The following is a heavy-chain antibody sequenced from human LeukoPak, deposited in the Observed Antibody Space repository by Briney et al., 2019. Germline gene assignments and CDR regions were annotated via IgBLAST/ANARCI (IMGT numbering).Heavy chain of an antibody. Sequence: GGSLRLSCAASGFTFSSYAMSWVRQAPGKGLEWVSVISGSGGSTHYADSVKGRFTISRDNSKKGRFTISRDNSKNTLYLQMNSLRAEDTAVYYCARGAYYYEDWGQGTLVTVSS. CDR2: ISGSGGST. CDR3: ARGAYYYED. J-gene: IGHJ4*02. V-gene: IGHV3-23*01. D-gene: IGHD3-22*01. CDR1: GFTFSSYA.